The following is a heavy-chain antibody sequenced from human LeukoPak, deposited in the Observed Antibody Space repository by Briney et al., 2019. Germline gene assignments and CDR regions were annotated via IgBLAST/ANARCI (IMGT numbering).Heavy chain of an antibody. CDR2: ISYDGRNK. CDR3: AKDRERVVVAATYIEY. J-gene: IGHJ4*02. Sequence: GGSLRLSCVASGFTFSSFGMHWVRQAPGKGLEWVAVISYDGRNKYYADSVKGRFTISRDNSKNTLYLQMNSLRAEDTAVYYCAKDRERVVVAATYIEYWGQGTLVTVSS. D-gene: IGHD2-15*01. CDR1: GFTFSSFG. V-gene: IGHV3-30*18.